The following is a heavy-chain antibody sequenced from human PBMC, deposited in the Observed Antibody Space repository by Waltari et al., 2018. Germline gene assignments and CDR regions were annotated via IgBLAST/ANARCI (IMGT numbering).Heavy chain of an antibody. CDR2: IYHSGST. V-gene: IGHV4-38-2*01. D-gene: IGHD3-22*01. CDR1: GYYISSGYY. CDR3: ARPYSSGYYYGMDV. Sequence: QVQLQESGPGLVKPSETLSLTCAVSGYYISSGYYWGWIRQPPGKGLEWIGSIYHSGSTYYNPSLKSRVTISVDTSKNQFSLKLSSVTAADTAVYYCARPYSSGYYYGMDVWGQGTTVTVSS. J-gene: IGHJ6*02.